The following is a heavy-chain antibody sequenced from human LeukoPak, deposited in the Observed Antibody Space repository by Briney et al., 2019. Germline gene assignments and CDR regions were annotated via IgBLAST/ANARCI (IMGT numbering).Heavy chain of an antibody. CDR3: ARDRIAGAGRKYYYYMDV. CDR2: ISPNYGTA. CDR1: GGTFSSYA. Sequence: GASVKVSCKASGGTFSSYAISWVRQAPGQGLEWMGGISPNYGTANYAQKFQGRVTITADKSTSTAYMELSSLRSEDTAVYYCARDRIAGAGRKYYYYMDVWGKGTTVTVSS. D-gene: IGHD6-19*01. J-gene: IGHJ6*03. V-gene: IGHV1-69*06.